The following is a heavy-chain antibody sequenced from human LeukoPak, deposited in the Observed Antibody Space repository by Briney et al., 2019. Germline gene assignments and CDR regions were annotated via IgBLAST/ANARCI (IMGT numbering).Heavy chain of an antibody. V-gene: IGHV4-4*07. J-gene: IGHJ2*01. Sequence: PSETLSLTCTVSGTSISSYYWSWIRQPAGKGLEWIGRIYTSGSTNYNPSLKSRVTMSVDTSKNQFSLKLSSVTAADTAVYYCAREAGNYDFWSGYSGYFDLWGRGTLVTVSS. CDR3: AREAGNYDFWSGYSGYFDL. D-gene: IGHD3-3*01. CDR2: IYTSGST. CDR1: GTSISSYY.